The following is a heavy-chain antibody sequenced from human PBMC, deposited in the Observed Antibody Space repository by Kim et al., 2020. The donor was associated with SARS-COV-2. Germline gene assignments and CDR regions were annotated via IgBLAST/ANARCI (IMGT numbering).Heavy chain of an antibody. V-gene: IGHV4-59*13. D-gene: IGHD3-3*01. J-gene: IGHJ3*02. CDR3: ARGLRARSTVFGVAHDAFDI. CDR1: GGSISSYY. Sequence: SETLSLTCTVSGGSISSYYWSWIRQPPGKGLEWIGYIYYSGSTNYNPSLKSRVTISVETSKNRFSLKLSSVTAADTAVYYCARGLRARSTVFGVAHDAFDIWGQGTMVTVSS. CDR2: IYYSGST.